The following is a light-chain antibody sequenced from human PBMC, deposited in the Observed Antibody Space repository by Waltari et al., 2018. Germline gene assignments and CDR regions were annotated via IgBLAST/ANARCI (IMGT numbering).Light chain of an antibody. V-gene: IGKV2-28*01. J-gene: IGKJ1*01. CDR3: QQFNDYPWT. CDR1: QSLHLNNGYNS. Sequence: DIVMTQSPLSLPVTPGDPASLSCKSSQSLHLNNGYNSLDWYLQKPGQSQQLLIYDADTLQSGVPSRFSGGGSGTQWTLTISSLQPADVGIYYCQQFNDYPWTFGQGTKVEI. CDR2: DAD.